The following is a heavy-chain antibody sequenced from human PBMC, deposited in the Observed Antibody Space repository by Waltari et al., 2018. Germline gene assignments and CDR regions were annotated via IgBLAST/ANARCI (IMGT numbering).Heavy chain of an antibody. D-gene: IGHD6-13*01. CDR3: ARDGARGYSSSWYGFDY. CDR1: GFTFSSYG. CDR2: IWYDGSNK. V-gene: IGHV3-33*01. Sequence: QVQLVESGGGVVQPGRSLRLSCAASGFTFSSYGMHWVRQAPGKGLEWVAVIWYDGSNKYYADSVKGRFTISRDKSKNTLYLQMNSLRAEDTAVYYCARDGARGYSSSWYGFDYWGQGTLVTVSS. J-gene: IGHJ4*02.